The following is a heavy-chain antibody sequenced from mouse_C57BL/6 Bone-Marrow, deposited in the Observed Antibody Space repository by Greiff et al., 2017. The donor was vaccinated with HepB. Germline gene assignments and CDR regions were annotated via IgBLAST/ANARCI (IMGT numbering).Heavy chain of an antibody. J-gene: IGHJ4*01. D-gene: IGHD1-2*01. V-gene: IGHV1-72*01. CDR2: IDPNSGGT. CDR1: GYTFPSYW. CDR3: ARRLPPYYYAMDY. Sequence: QQSCKASGYTFPSYWMHWVKQRPGRGLEWIGRIDPNSGGTKYNEKFKSKATLTVDKPSSTAYMQLSSLTSEDSAVYYCARRLPPYYYAMDYWGQGTSVTVSS.